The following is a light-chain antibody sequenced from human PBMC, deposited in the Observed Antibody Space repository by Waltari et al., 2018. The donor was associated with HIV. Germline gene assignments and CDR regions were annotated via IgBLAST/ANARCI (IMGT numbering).Light chain of an antibody. J-gene: IGLJ2*01. V-gene: IGLV1-44*01. CDR2: SNN. Sequence: QSVLTQPPSASGTPGQRVTISCSGSSSNIGSNTVNWYQQLPGTAPKLLIYSNNQRPSGVPDRFRGSKSGTSASLAISGLQSEDEADYYCAVWGDSLNGPVFGGGTKLTVL. CDR1: SSNIGSNT. CDR3: AVWGDSLNGPV.